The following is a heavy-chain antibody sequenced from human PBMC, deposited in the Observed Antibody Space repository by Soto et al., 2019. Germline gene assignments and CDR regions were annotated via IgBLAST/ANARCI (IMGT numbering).Heavy chain of an antibody. D-gene: IGHD2-15*01. CDR1: ESTVSRDR. Sequence: EVHLVESGGGLVQTGGSLRLSCAIFESTVSRDRRNWVCQAPGKGLEWVAHINQDGSEKYYVDSVKGRFTISRDNAKKPLYLQMNSLRPADTVMYYCSGVVGDAFWGQGTLVTVSS. CDR3: SGVVGDAF. J-gene: IGHJ4*02. V-gene: IGHV3-7*04. CDR2: INQDGSEK.